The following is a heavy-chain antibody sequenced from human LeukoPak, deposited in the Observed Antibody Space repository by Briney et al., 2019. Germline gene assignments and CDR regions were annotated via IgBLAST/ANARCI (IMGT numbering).Heavy chain of an antibody. V-gene: IGHV3-23*01. J-gene: IGHJ6*02. CDR2: ISGSGGST. D-gene: IGHD1-26*01. CDR3: ARGAETSGSRSYYSPLAQRYYVLDV. Sequence: PVGFLRRTSAAPGCTPPRYASCYFRQAPGKGLEWVSAISGSGGSTYYADSVKGRFTISRDNSKNTLYLQMNSLRAQVQDVYCCARGAETSGSRSYYSPLAQRYYVLDVWGQGTTVTVSS. CDR1: GCTPPRYA.